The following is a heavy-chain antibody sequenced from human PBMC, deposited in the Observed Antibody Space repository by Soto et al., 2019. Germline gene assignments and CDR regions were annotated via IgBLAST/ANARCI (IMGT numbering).Heavy chain of an antibody. CDR2: MNPNSGNT. J-gene: IGHJ3*02. CDR1: GYTFTSYD. CDR3: ASGGQYQLLWEGAFDI. Sequence: QVQLVQSGAEVKKPGASVKVSCKASGYTFTSYDINWVRQATGQGLEWMGWMNPNSGNTGYAQKFQGRVTMTRNTSISTAYMELSSLRSEDTAVYYCASGGQYQLLWEGAFDIWGQGTMVTVSS. V-gene: IGHV1-8*01. D-gene: IGHD2-2*01.